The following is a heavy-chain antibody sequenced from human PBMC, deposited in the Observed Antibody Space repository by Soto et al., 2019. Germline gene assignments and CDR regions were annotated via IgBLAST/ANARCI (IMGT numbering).Heavy chain of an antibody. CDR3: AGTTTYRFDH. V-gene: IGHV1-18*01. D-gene: IGHD3-16*02. CDR2: ISAYNGNT. J-gene: IGHJ4*02. Sequence: QVQLVQSGAEVKKPGASVKVSCKASGYTFTSYGISWVRQAPGQGLEWMGWISAYNGNTNYAQKLQGQVTMTTDTTPDTAHMELRRLRSDGQAVEYRAGTTTYRFDHRGQGTPVTVSS. CDR1: GYTFTSYG.